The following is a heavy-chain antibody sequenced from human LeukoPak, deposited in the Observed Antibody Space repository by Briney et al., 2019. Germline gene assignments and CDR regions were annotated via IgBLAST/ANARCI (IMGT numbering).Heavy chain of an antibody. J-gene: IGHJ6*03. CDR1: GFTFSSYA. CDR3: ARTYYHMDV. CDR2: IWYDGRNQ. Sequence: PGGSLRLSCAASGFTFSSYAMHWVRQAPGKGLEWVAVIWYDGRNQYYADSVKGRFTISRDNSKNTLYLQMNSLRAEDTALYYCARTYYHMDVWGKGATVTASS. V-gene: IGHV3-33*01.